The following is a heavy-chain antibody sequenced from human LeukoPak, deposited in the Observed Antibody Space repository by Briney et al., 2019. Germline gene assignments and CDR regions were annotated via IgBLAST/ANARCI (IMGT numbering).Heavy chain of an antibody. J-gene: IGHJ4*02. D-gene: IGHD1-26*01. CDR1: GFALSSYD. Sequence: GGSLRLSRAVSGFALSSYDINWVRQGPGKGLEWVSYISSSGSAIYYADSVKGRVTISRDNAKNSLYLQMNSLRAEDTAVYYCACLIVGATPSFDYWGQGTLVTVSS. CDR3: ACLIVGATPSFDY. V-gene: IGHV3-48*03. CDR2: ISSSGSAI.